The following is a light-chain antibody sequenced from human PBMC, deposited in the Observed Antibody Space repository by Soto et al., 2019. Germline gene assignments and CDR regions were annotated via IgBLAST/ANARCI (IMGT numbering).Light chain of an antibody. J-gene: IGKJ5*01. CDR2: GAS. V-gene: IGKV3-20*01. CDR3: QQYGNSPIT. CDR1: QSVSSSY. Sequence: IFLTQTPDTLSLSSGERATLSFMARQSVSSSYLAWFRQKPGQAPRLLIYGASSRATGIPDRFGGSGSGTDFTLTISRLEPEDFAVYYCQQYGNSPITFGQRTRLEI.